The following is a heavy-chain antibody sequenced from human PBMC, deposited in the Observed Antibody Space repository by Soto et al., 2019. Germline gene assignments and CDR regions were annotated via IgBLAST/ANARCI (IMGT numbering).Heavy chain of an antibody. J-gene: IGHJ4*02. CDR2: ISYDGSNK. CDR3: ARDKIDLLFLEWSYYFDY. D-gene: IGHD3-3*01. V-gene: IGHV3-30-3*01. Sequence: QVQLVESGGGVVQPGRSLRLSCAASGFTFSSCAMHWVRQAPGKGLEWVALISYDGSNKYYADSVKGRFTISRDKSKNTXXLQMNTLTAEDTAVYYCARDKIDLLFLEWSYYFDYCGQGTLVTVSS. CDR1: GFTFSSCA.